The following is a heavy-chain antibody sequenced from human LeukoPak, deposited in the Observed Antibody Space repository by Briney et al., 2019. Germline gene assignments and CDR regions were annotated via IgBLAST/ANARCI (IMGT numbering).Heavy chain of an antibody. CDR2: INHSGST. CDR3: AREPRATIFGVVIISWFDP. CDR1: GGSFSGYY. Sequence: PSETLSLTCAVYGGSFSGYYWSWIRQPPGKGLEWIGEINHSGSTNYNPSLQSRVTISVDTSKNQFSLKLSSVTAADTAVYYCAREPRATIFGVVIISWFDPWGQGTLVTVSS. D-gene: IGHD3-3*01. V-gene: IGHV4-34*01. J-gene: IGHJ5*02.